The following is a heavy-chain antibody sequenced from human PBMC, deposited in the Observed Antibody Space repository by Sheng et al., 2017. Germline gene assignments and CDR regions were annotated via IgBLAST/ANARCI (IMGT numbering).Heavy chain of an antibody. CDR2: ISYDGSNK. CDR3: AKDGFGDNSPMYYFDY. J-gene: IGHJ4*02. Sequence: QVQLVESGGGVVQPGRSLRLSCAASGFTFSSYGMHWVRQAPGKGLEWVAVISYDGSNKYYADSVKGRFTISRDNSKNTLYLQMNSLRAEDTAVYYCAKDGFGDNSPMYYFDYWARERWSPSPQ. CDR1: GFTFSSYG. D-gene: IGHD3-10*01. V-gene: IGHV3-30*18.